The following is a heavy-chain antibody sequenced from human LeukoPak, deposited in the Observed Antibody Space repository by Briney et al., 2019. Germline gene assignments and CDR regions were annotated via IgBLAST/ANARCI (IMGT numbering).Heavy chain of an antibody. CDR2: INPDSGGT. J-gene: IGHJ6*02. Sequence: GASVKVSCKASGYTFTAYYMYWVRQAPGQGLEWMGWINPDSGGTNYAQKFQGRVTMSRDTSISTAYMELSRLRSVDTAVYYCARVSGSYTLNYYYGMDVWGQGTTVTVSS. V-gene: IGHV1-2*02. D-gene: IGHD1-26*01. CDR3: ARVSGSYTLNYYYGMDV. CDR1: GYTFTAYY.